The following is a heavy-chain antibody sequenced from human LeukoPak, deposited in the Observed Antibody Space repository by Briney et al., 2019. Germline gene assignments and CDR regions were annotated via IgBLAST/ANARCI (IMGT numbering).Heavy chain of an antibody. J-gene: IGHJ4*02. V-gene: IGHV3-11*01. CDR1: GFTLSDSY. CDR3: ARAVGYTYGYGY. CDR2: ISRSGDTI. D-gene: IGHD5-18*01. Sequence: GGSLRLSCAASGFTLSDSYMSWIRQAPRKGLEWISYISRSGDTIYYADSVKGRFTISRDNAKNSLYLQMNSLRAEDTAVYYCARAVGYTYGYGYWGQGTLVTVSS.